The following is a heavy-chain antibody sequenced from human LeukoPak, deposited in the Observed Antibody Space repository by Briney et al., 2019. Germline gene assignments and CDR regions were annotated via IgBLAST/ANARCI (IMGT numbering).Heavy chain of an antibody. Sequence: SETLSLTCTVSGASITRYFWNWIRQPPGKGLEWIGYIYYSGSTNYNPSLKSRVTISVDTSKNQFSLKLSSVTAADTAVYYCARDLGLSYNWFDPWGQGTLVTVSS. CDR3: ARDLGLSYNWFDP. CDR2: IYYSGST. J-gene: IGHJ5*02. D-gene: IGHD3-16*01. V-gene: IGHV4-59*01. CDR1: GASITRYF.